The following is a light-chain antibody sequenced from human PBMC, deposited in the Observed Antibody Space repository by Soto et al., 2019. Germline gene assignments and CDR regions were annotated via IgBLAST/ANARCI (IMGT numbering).Light chain of an antibody. CDR2: KAS. J-gene: IGKJ1*01. CDR3: QHYNTYSEA. V-gene: IGKV1-5*03. Sequence: DIQITQTTSTLAGSVGDRVTITCRASQTISSWLAWYQQKPGKAPKLLIYKASTLKSGVPSRFSGSGSGTEFTLTISSLQPDDFATYYCQHYNTYSEAFGQGTMV. CDR1: QTISSW.